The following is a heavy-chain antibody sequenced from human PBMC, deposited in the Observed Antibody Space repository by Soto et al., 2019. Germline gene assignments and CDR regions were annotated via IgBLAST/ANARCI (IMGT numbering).Heavy chain of an antibody. CDR1: GGTFSSYA. V-gene: IGHV1-69*13. J-gene: IGHJ4*02. D-gene: IGHD3-22*01. CDR2: IIPRFGTA. CDR3: AKFKYDSSGYYRNFDH. Sequence: SVKVSCKASGGTFSSYAISWVRQAPGQGLEGVGGIIPRFGTANYAQKFQGRVTITADESTSTAYMELSSLRSEDTAMYYCAKFKYDSSGYYRNFDHWGQGTLVTVAS.